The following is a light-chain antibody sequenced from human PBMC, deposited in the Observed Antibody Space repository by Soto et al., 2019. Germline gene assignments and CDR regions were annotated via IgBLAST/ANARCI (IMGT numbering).Light chain of an antibody. CDR1: QSVSSRY. CDR2: GAS. CDR3: QQYGFSLWT. V-gene: IGKV3-20*01. J-gene: IGKJ1*01. Sequence: GLTLSPCTVSLSPVQRSTSSFMTSQSVSSRYLAWHQQKPGEAPRLLIYGASSRATGIPDSFSGSGSGTDFTLPISILEPEDCTVYYCQQYGFSLWTFGQGTKVDIK.